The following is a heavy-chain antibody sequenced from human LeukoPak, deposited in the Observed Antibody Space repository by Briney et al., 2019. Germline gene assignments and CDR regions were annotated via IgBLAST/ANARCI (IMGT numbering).Heavy chain of an antibody. J-gene: IGHJ6*03. Sequence: GGSLRLSCAASGFTFSSYEMNWVRQAPGKGLEWVSYISSSGSTIYYADSVKGRFTISRDNSKNTLYLQMNSLRAEDTAVYYCAKDEYYYDSSGYYEDYYYYMDVWGKGTTVTISS. V-gene: IGHV3-48*03. CDR1: GFTFSSYE. D-gene: IGHD3-22*01. CDR3: AKDEYYYDSSGYYEDYYYYMDV. CDR2: ISSSGSTI.